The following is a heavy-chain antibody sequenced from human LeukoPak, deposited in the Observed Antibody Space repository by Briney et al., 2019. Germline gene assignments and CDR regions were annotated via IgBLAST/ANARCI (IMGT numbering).Heavy chain of an antibody. J-gene: IGHJ4*02. D-gene: IGHD1-26*01. CDR1: GFTLSSYA. CDR3: AKETGYTGSYNADY. Sequence: QPGGSLRLSCAASGFTLSSYALSWVGQAPGKGLEWVSAISGSGGNTYYAVSVKVRFTISRDNSRNTLFLQMKSLRAEDTAVYYCAKETGYTGSYNADYWGQGTLVTVSS. V-gene: IGHV3-23*01. CDR2: ISGSGGNT.